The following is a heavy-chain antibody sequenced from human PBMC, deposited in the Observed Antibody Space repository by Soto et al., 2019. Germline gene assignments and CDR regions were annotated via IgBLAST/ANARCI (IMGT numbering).Heavy chain of an antibody. D-gene: IGHD6-13*01. V-gene: IGHV4-4*02. CDR2: IYHSGST. CDR1: GGSISSSNW. CDR3: ARAAMGGSSWPFDY. J-gene: IGHJ4*02. Sequence: SETLSLTCAVSGGSISSSNWWSWVRQPPGKGLEWIGEIYHSGSTNYNPSLKSRVTISVDKPKNQFSLKLSSVTAADTAVYYCARAAMGGSSWPFDYWGQGTLVTVSS.